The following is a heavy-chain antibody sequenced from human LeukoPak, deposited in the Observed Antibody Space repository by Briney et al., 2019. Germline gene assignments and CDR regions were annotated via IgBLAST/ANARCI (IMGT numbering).Heavy chain of an antibody. Sequence: SETLSLTCTVSGGSISSGSYYWSWIRQPAGKGLEWIGRIYTSGSTNYNPSLKSRVTISVDTSKNQFSLKLSSVTAADTAVYYCAREVRFLEWLSPDWFDPWGQGTLVTVSS. D-gene: IGHD3-3*01. CDR3: AREVRFLEWLSPDWFDP. J-gene: IGHJ5*02. CDR1: GGSISSGSYY. V-gene: IGHV4-61*02. CDR2: IYTSGST.